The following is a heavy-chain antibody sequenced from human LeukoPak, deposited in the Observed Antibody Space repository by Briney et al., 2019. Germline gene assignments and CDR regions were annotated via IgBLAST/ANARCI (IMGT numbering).Heavy chain of an antibody. CDR3: ARGQEWELLTGLGTFGPFDL. Sequence: PSETLSLTCAVSGGSISSSNWWSWVRQPPGKGLEGIGEIYHSGSTNYNPSLKSRVTISVDKSKNQFSLKLSSVTAADTAVYYCARGQEWELLTGLGTFGPFDLWGQGTMVTVSS. V-gene: IGHV4-4*02. D-gene: IGHD1-26*01. CDR1: GGSISSSNW. CDR2: IYHSGST. J-gene: IGHJ3*01.